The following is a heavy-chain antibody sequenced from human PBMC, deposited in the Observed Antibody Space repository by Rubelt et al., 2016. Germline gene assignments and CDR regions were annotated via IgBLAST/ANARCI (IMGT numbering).Heavy chain of an antibody. D-gene: IGHD3-10*01. Sequence: GTANYAQKFQGRVTITADESTSTAYMELSSLRSEDTAVYYCAGVMVREHNYYYYYGMDVWGQGTTVTVSS. CDR3: AGVMVREHNYYYYYGMDV. J-gene: IGHJ6*02. CDR2: GTA. V-gene: IGHV1-69*01.